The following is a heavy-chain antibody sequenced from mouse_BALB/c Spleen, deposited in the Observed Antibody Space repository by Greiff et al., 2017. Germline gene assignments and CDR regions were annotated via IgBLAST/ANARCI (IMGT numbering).Heavy chain of an antibody. CDR1: GYSITSDYA. V-gene: IGHV3-2*02. Sequence: DVKLQESGPGLVKPSQSLSLTCTVTGYSITSDYAWNWIRQFPGNKLEWMGYISYSGSTSYNPSLKSRISITRDTSKNQFFLQLNSVTTEDTATYYCARDYYGGWFAYWGQGTLVTVSA. CDR3: ARDYYGGWFAY. J-gene: IGHJ3*01. CDR2: ISYSGST. D-gene: IGHD1-1*01.